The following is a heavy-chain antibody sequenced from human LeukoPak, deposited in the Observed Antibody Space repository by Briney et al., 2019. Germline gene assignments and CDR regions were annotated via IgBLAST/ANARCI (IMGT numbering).Heavy chain of an antibody. V-gene: IGHV3-9*01. D-gene: IGHD1-26*01. J-gene: IGHJ4*02. CDR2: ISWNSGSI. CDR3: AKGSYKYDY. Sequence: GGSLRLSCAASGFTFDDYAMHWVRQAPGKGLEWVSGISWNSGSIGYADSVKGRFTISRDNAKNSLYLQMNSLRAEDTAVYYCAKGSYKYDYWGQGTLVTVSS. CDR1: GFTFDDYA.